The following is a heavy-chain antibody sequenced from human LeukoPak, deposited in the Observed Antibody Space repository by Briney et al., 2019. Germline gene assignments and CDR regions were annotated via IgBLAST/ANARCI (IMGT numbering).Heavy chain of an antibody. D-gene: IGHD3-3*01. CDR3: AGGRGTTIFGVGHFDY. J-gene: IGHJ4*02. V-gene: IGHV3-53*01. Sequence: GGSLRLSCGASGFTFSNYAMNWVRQAPGKGLEWVSVIYSGGSTYYADSVKGRFTISRDNSKNTLYLQMNSLRAEDTAVYYCAGGRGTTIFGVGHFDYWGQGTLVTVSS. CDR2: IYSGGST. CDR1: GFTFSNYA.